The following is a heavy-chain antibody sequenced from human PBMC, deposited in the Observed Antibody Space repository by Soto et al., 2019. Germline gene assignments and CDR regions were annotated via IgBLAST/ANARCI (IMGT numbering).Heavy chain of an antibody. CDR2: ISAYNGNT. V-gene: IGHV1-18*01. CDR1: GYTFTSYG. D-gene: IGHD6-19*01. CDR3: ARDPPRAVAGTRYYYGMDV. Sequence: GASVKVSCKASGYTFTSYGISWVRQAPGQGLEWMGWISAYNGNTNYAQKLQGRVTMTTDTSTSTAYMELRSLRSDDTAVYYCARDPPRAVAGTRYYYGMDVWGQGTTVTVSS. J-gene: IGHJ6*02.